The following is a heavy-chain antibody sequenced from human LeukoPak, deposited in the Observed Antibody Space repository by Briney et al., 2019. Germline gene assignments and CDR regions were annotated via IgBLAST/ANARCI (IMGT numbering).Heavy chain of an antibody. D-gene: IGHD6-19*01. Sequence: ASVKVSCKASGYTFTGYYMHWVRQAPGQGLEWMGWINPNSGGTNYAQKFQGRVTMTRDTSISTAYMELSRLKSDDTAMYYCARGTEAGYYYYYYYMDVWGKGTTVTVSS. V-gene: IGHV1-2*02. CDR1: GYTFTGYY. CDR3: ARGTEAGYYYYYYYMDV. J-gene: IGHJ6*03. CDR2: INPNSGGT.